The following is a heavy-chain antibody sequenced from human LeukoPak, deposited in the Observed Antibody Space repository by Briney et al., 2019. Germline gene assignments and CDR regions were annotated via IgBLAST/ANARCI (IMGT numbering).Heavy chain of an antibody. Sequence: GGSLRLSCAASGFTFSSGTMNWVRQTPGKALEWVSSLSGSGRLIWYAGSVKGRFTISRDNAANSLFLQMNSLRVEDTAVYYWARDLQTGLAFDAWGQGTVVTVSS. V-gene: IGHV3-21*06. J-gene: IGHJ3*01. CDR3: ARDLQTGLAFDA. D-gene: IGHD7-27*01. CDR1: GFTFSSGT. CDR2: LSGSGRLI.